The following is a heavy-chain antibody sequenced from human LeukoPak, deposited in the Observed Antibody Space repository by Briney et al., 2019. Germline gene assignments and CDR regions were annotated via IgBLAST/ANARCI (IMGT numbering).Heavy chain of an antibody. J-gene: IGHJ4*02. D-gene: IGHD1-26*01. V-gene: IGHV1-18*01. CDR2: ISAYNGNT. Sequence: GESLKVSCKASGYTFTSYGISWVRQAPGQGLEWMGWISAYNGNTNYAQKLQGRVTMTTDTSTSTAYMELRSLRSDDTAVYYCARDGPAELTYYFDYWGQGTLVTVSS. CDR1: GYTFTSYG. CDR3: ARDGPAELTYYFDY.